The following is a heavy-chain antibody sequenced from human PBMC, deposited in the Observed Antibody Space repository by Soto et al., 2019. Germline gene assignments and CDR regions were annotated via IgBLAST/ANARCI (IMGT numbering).Heavy chain of an antibody. J-gene: IGHJ4*02. CDR3: ARQLIY. D-gene: IGHD6-13*01. V-gene: IGHV4-61*05. CDR1: GGSISSSYY. Sequence: SETLSLTCTVSGGSISSSYYWGWIRQPPGKGLEWIGYIYDSGSTYYNSSLKSRVTMSVDTSKNQFSLKLSSVTAADTAVYYYARQLIYWGQGTPVTVSS. CDR2: IYDSGST.